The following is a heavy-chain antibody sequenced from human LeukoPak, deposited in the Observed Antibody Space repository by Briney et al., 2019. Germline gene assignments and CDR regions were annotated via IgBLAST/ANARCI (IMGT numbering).Heavy chain of an antibody. CDR2: INSDGSST. D-gene: IGHD1-26*01. V-gene: IGHV3-74*01. CDR3: VRGVGGDSRFDP. CDR1: GFTFSSYW. J-gene: IGHJ5*02. Sequence: GGSLRLSCAASGFTFSSYWMHWVRQAPGKGLVWVSRINSDGSSTRYADSVKGRFTISRDNAKNTLYLQMNSLRAEDTAVYSCVRGVGGDSRFDPWGQGTLVTVSS.